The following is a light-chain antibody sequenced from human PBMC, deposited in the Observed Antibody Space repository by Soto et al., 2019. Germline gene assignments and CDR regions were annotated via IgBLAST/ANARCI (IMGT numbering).Light chain of an antibody. CDR1: RGVSSGY. CDR3: QHYDISSWT. CDR2: AAS. J-gene: IGKJ1*01. V-gene: IGKV3-20*01. Sequence: EXVLTQSPGTLSLSPGERATLSCRASRGVSSGYLAWYQQKPGQAPRPLIYAASNRATGIPGRFSGSGFGTDFTLTISRVEPEDFAVYYCQHYDISSWTFGQGTKVDIK.